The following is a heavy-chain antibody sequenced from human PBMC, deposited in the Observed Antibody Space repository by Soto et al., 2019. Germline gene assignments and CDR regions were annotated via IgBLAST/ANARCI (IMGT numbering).Heavy chain of an antibody. CDR3: AMLNSGSYSYHGMDV. D-gene: IGHD1-26*01. CDR1: GFTFSSYA. CDR2: ISGSGGNT. J-gene: IGHJ6*02. Sequence: EVQLLESGGDLVQPGGYLRLSCAASGFTFSSYAMNWVRQAPGKGLEWVSAISGSGGNTYYADSVKGRFTISRDNSKNTLFLQMHSLRAEDTAIYYCAMLNSGSYSYHGMDVWGQGTTDTVSS. V-gene: IGHV3-23*01.